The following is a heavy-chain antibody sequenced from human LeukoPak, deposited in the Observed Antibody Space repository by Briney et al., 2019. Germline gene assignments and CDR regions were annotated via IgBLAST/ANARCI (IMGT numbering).Heavy chain of an antibody. D-gene: IGHD3-3*01. CDR1: GYTFTGYY. Sequence: ASVKVSCKASGYTFTGYYMHWVRQAPGQGLEWMGWINPNSGGTNYAQKFQGRVTMTRDTSISTAYMELSRLRTDDTAVYYCARNGVADNWFDPWGQGTLVTVSS. V-gene: IGHV1-2*02. J-gene: IGHJ5*02. CDR3: ARNGVADNWFDP. CDR2: INPNSGGT.